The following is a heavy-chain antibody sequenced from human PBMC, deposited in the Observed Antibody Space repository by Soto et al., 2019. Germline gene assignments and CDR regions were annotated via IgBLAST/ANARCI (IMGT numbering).Heavy chain of an antibody. V-gene: IGHV4-31*03. CDR3: AVNSITMVRGAYYYGMDV. CDR2: IYYSGST. D-gene: IGHD3-10*01. Sequence: PSDTLSLTCTVSGGSISSGGYYWSWIRQHPGKGLEWIGYIYYSGSTYYNPSLKSRVTISVDTSKNQFSLKLSSVTAADTAVYYCAVNSITMVRGAYYYGMDVWGQGTTVTVS. CDR1: GGSISSGGYY. J-gene: IGHJ6*02.